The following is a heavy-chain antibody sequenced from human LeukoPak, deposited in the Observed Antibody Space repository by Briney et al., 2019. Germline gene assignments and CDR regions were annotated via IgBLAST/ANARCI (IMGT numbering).Heavy chain of an antibody. CDR3: VRGGDYYGSGRGNWFDP. Sequence: SETLSLTCTVSGGSISSYHWSWIRQPAGKGLEWIGRIYISGSTDCNPSLKSRVTMSLDTSKNQFSLKLSSVTAADTAVYYCVRGGDYYGSGRGNWFDPWGQGTLVTVSS. CDR2: IYISGST. J-gene: IGHJ5*02. D-gene: IGHD3-10*01. CDR1: GGSISSYH. V-gene: IGHV4-4*07.